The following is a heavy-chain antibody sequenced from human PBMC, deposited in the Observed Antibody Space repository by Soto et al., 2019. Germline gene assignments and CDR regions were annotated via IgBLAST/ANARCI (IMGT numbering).Heavy chain of an antibody. CDR3: ARDGSSGWYNGDYFDY. V-gene: IGHV1-69*06. CDR2: IIPIFGTA. Sequence: SVKVSCKASGGTFSSYAISWVRQAPGQGLEWMGGIIPIFGTANYAQKFQGRVTITADKSTSTAYMELSSLRSEDTAVYYCARDGSSGWYNGDYFDYWGQGTLVTVSS. D-gene: IGHD6-19*01. J-gene: IGHJ4*02. CDR1: GGTFSSYA.